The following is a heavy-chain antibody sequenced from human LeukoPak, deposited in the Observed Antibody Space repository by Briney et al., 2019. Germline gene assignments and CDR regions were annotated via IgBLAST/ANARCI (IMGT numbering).Heavy chain of an antibody. CDR2: IIAYNGIT. Sequence: GASVKVSCKASGYTFTSYGISWVRQAPGQGLEWMGWIIAYNGITNYAQKLQGRVTMTTDTSTSTAYMELRSLRSDDTAVYYCARDPPRCSGGSCYSGEYFQHWGQSTLVTVSS. CDR1: GYTFTSYG. CDR3: ARDPPRCSGGSCYSGEYFQH. V-gene: IGHV1-18*01. J-gene: IGHJ1*01. D-gene: IGHD2-15*01.